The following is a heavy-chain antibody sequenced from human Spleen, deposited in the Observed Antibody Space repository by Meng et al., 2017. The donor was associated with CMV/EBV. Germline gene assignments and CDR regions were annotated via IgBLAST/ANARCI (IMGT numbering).Heavy chain of an antibody. CDR2: ISSSGTTI. V-gene: IGHV3-11*01. Sequence: GESLKISCAASGFTFSDYYMSWIRQAPGRGLEWVSYISSSGTTIYYTDSVKGRFTISRDNAKNSLYRQMNSLRAEDTAVYYCARRTNYYYYGMDVWGQGTTVTVSS. CDR1: GFTFSDYY. J-gene: IGHJ6*02. CDR3: ARRTNYYYYGMDV.